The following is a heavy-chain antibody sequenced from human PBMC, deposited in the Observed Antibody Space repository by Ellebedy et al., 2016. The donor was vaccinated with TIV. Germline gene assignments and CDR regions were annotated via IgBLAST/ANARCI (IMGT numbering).Heavy chain of an antibody. Sequence: GESLKISXSASGFTFSSYAMHWVRQAPGKGLEYVSAISSNGGSTYYADSVKGRFTISRDNSKNTLYLQMNSLRAEDTAVYYCAKDRGSYVVNRFDPWGQGTLVTVSS. CDR2: ISSNGGST. D-gene: IGHD1-26*01. CDR3: AKDRGSYVVNRFDP. J-gene: IGHJ5*02. V-gene: IGHV3-64*04. CDR1: GFTFSSYA.